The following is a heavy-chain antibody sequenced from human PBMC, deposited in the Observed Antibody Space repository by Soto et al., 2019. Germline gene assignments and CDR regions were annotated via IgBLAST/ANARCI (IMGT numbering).Heavy chain of an antibody. CDR3: ARVPSIHRYCGGDCYFDY. Sequence: GGSLRLSXAASGFTFSSYAMHWVRQAPGKGLEWVAVISYDGSNKYYADSVKGRFTISRDNSKNTLYLQMNSLRAEDTAVYYCARVPSIHRYCGGDCYFDYWGQGTLVTVSS. CDR1: GFTFSSYA. J-gene: IGHJ4*02. V-gene: IGHV3-30-3*01. D-gene: IGHD2-21*02. CDR2: ISYDGSNK.